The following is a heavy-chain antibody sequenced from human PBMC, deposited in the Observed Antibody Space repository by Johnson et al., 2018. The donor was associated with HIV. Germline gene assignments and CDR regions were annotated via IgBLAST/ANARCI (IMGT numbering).Heavy chain of an antibody. CDR2: LYSDGRT. Sequence: VQLVESGGGLVQPGGSLRLSCAASGFTVSSNYMSWVRQAPGKGLEWVSVLYSDGRTYYADSVKGRFTISRDNSKNRVYLQMNSLKTEDTGVYYCATDLGLEWSEGDDAFDIWGQGTMVTVSS. D-gene: IGHD3-3*01. CDR3: ATDLGLEWSEGDDAFDI. J-gene: IGHJ3*02. CDR1: GFTVSSNY. V-gene: IGHV3-66*01.